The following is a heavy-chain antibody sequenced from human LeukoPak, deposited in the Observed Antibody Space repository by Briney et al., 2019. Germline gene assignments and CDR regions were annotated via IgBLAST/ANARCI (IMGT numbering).Heavy chain of an antibody. CDR1: GYTFTGYY. V-gene: IGHV1-2*02. Sequence: ASVKGSCKASGYTFTGYYMHWVRQAPGQGLEWMGWINPNSGGTNYAQKFQGRVTMTRDTSISTAYMELSRLRSDDTAVYYCARDIGQWRGAGAFDIWGQGTMVTVSS. CDR3: ARDIGQWRGAGAFDI. D-gene: IGHD6-19*01. CDR2: INPNSGGT. J-gene: IGHJ3*02.